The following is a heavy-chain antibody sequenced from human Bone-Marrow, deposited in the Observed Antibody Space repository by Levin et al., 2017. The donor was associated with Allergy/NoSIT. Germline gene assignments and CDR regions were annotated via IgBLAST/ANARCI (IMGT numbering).Heavy chain of an antibody. V-gene: IGHV3-21*06. CDR3: SSWAMFYYDGSDFDYFYYGMDV. Sequence: PGGSLRLSCAASGLSFSNYDMNWVRQAPGKGLEWVSSISGGSSRIYYADSVKGRFTISRDNAKNSLYQQMNSLRVEATAVYYWSSWAMFYYDGSDFDYFYYGMDVWGQGTTVTVSS. J-gene: IGHJ6*02. CDR2: ISGGSSRI. CDR1: GLSFSNYD. D-gene: IGHD3-16*01.